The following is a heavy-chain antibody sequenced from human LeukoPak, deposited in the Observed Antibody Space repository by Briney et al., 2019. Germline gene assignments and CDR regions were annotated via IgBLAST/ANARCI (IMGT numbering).Heavy chain of an antibody. J-gene: IGHJ6*02. D-gene: IGHD3-10*01. CDR2: INPSGGST. CDR1: GYTFTSYY. CDR3: ARGGLTMVRGALYGMDV. V-gene: IGHV1-46*01. Sequence: ASVKVSCKASGYTFTSYYMHWVRQAPGHGLEWMGIINPSGGSTSYAQKFQGRVTMTRDTSTSTVYMELSSLRSEDTAVYYCARGGLTMVRGALYGMDVWGQGTTVTVSS.